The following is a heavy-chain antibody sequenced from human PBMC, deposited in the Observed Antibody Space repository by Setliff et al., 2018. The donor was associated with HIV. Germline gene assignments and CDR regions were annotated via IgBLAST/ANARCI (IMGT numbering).Heavy chain of an antibody. V-gene: IGHV4-39*07. D-gene: IGHD2-2*02. J-gene: IGHJ4*02. Sequence: KSSETLSLTCTVSGGSISSSSYYWDWIRQPPGKSLEWVGSIFYTGSTNYRPPLESRVIVSLDTSKNQFSLKLSSVTAADTAVYYCTREFHRGIPDYFDSWGQGILVTVSS. CDR3: TREFHRGIPDYFDS. CDR2: IFYTGST. CDR1: GGSISSSSYY.